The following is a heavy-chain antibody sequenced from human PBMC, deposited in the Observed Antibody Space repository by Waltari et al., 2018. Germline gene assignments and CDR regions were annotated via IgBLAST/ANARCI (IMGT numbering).Heavy chain of an antibody. J-gene: IGHJ3*02. CDR2: IFPIFGTA. D-gene: IGHD5-12*01. Sequence: QVQLVQSGAEVKKPGSSVQLSCKASGGTFSSYAISRVRQAHGQGLGWMGGIFPIFGTANYAQKFQGRVTITADESTSTAYMELSSRRSEDTAVYYCARNRRDGYNYAFDIWGQGTMVTVSS. V-gene: IGHV1-69*01. CDR3: ARNRRDGYNYAFDI. CDR1: GGTFSSYA.